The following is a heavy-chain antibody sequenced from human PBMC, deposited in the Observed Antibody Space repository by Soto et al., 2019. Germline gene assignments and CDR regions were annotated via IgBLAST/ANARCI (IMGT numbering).Heavy chain of an antibody. Sequence: EVQLVESGGGLIKPGGSLRLSCEASGFTVSSNYMSWVGQAPGKGLGWVSVIYSGGSTYYADSVKGRFTISRDNSKNTLYLQMNSLRAEDTAVYYCARGYCSGGSCYSIDYWGQGTLVTVSS. CDR2: IYSGGST. D-gene: IGHD2-15*01. CDR1: GFTVSSNY. CDR3: ARGYCSGGSCYSIDY. J-gene: IGHJ4*02. V-gene: IGHV3-53*01.